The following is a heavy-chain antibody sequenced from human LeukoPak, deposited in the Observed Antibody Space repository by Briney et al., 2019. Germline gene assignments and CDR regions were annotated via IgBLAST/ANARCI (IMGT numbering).Heavy chain of an antibody. CDR3: AREAYGDYDLGVDY. V-gene: IGHV4-61*02. CDR1: GGSISSGSYY. Sequence: PSETLSLTCTVSGGSISSGSYYWSWIRQPAGKGLEWIGRIYTSGSTNYNPSLKSRVTISVDTSKNQFSLKLSSVTAADTAVYYCAREAYGDYDLGVDYWGQGTLVTVSS. CDR2: IYTSGST. D-gene: IGHD4-17*01. J-gene: IGHJ4*02.